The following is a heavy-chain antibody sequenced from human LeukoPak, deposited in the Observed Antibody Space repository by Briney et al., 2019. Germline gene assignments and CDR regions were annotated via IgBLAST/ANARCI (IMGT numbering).Heavy chain of an antibody. D-gene: IGHD1-1*01. CDR3: ARGPPRGKYYYMDV. CDR1: GFTFSGSD. Sequence: GGSLRLSCAAPGFTFSGSDMNWVRAPPGQGLEWVSTIGTASDTYYPGSVEGRFTLSRDNAKNSLYLQMNSLTAGDTAVYYCARGPPRGKYYYMDVWGKGTTVTVSS. CDR2: IGTASDT. V-gene: IGHV3-13*01. J-gene: IGHJ6*03.